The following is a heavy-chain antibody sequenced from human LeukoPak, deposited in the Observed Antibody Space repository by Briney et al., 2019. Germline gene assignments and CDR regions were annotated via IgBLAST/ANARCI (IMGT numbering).Heavy chain of an antibody. CDR3: AAEGILDRIAAAGYWYFDL. CDR1: GFTFSNSA. CDR2: IVVGSGHT. Sequence: SVKVSCKASGFTFSNSAVQWVRQARGQRLEWIGWIVVGSGHTNYAEKFQERVTITRDMSTSTAYMELSSLRFEDTAVYYCAAEGILDRIAAAGYWYFDLWGRGTLVTVSS. J-gene: IGHJ2*01. V-gene: IGHV1-58*01. D-gene: IGHD6-13*01.